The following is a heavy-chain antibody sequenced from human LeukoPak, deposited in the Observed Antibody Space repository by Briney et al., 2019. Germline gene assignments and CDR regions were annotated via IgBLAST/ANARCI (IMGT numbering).Heavy chain of an antibody. J-gene: IGHJ5*02. V-gene: IGHV4-61*02. D-gene: IGHD6-19*01. CDR3: AREMGSGWYVPREVRFDP. CDR2: IYTSGST. Sequence: SQTLSLTCTVSGGSISSGSYYWSWIRQPAGKGLEWIGRIYTSGSTNYNPSLKSRVTISVDTSKNQFSLKLSSVTAADTAVYYCAREMGSGWYVPREVRFDPWGQGTLVTVSS. CDR1: GGSISSGSYY.